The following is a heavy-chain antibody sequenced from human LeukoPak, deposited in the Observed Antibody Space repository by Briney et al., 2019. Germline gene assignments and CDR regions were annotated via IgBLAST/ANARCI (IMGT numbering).Heavy chain of an antibody. Sequence: ASVKVSCKASGFVFTSYGFTWVRQAPGQGLEWMGWISANDGKTHYSEKHQGRVTMSTDTVTSTAYMELRSLRSDDTAVYYCARELHVERDDYWGQGTLVTASS. CDR3: ARELHVERDDY. CDR2: ISANDGKT. D-gene: IGHD1-1*01. V-gene: IGHV1-18*01. CDR1: GFVFTSYG. J-gene: IGHJ4*02.